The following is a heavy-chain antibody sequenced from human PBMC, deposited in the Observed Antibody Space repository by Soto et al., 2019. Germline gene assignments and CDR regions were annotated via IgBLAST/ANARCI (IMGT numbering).Heavy chain of an antibody. Sequence: QVQLVESGGGVVQPGRSLRLSCAASGFTFSSYAMHWVRQAPGKGLEWVAVISYDGSNKYYADSVKGRFTISRDNSKNTLYLQMNSLRAEDTAVYYCARGQADCSGCSCYVDYWGQGTLVTVSS. CDR3: ARGQADCSGCSCYVDY. J-gene: IGHJ4*02. CDR2: ISYDGSNK. V-gene: IGHV3-30-3*01. CDR1: GFTFSSYA. D-gene: IGHD2-15*01.